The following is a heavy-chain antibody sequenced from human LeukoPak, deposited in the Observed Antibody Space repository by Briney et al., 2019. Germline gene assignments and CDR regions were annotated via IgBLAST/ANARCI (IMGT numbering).Heavy chain of an antibody. D-gene: IGHD2-15*01. CDR2: ITDNGSTT. CDR3: ASLRLSDRFDY. V-gene: IGHV3-23*05. J-gene: IGHJ4*02. Sequence: GGSLRLSCAASRFTFSSYAMNWVRLSAGKGLEWVSAITDNGSTTYYADSVQGRFTISRDNSKNTLYLQMNSLGVEDTAVYYCASLRLSDRFDYWGQGTLVTVSS. CDR1: RFTFSSYA.